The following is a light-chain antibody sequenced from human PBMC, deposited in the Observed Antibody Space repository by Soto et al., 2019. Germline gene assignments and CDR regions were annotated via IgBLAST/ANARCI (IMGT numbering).Light chain of an antibody. CDR1: QSVSRS. Sequence: EIALSQSPATVSLSPGETGTLSCRASQSVSRSLAWYQQKPGQTPRLLIYDASNRATGIPARFSGSGSGTDFTLTVSSLEPEDFAVYYCQQRSSWPLTFGGGTKVEIK. V-gene: IGKV3-11*01. CDR2: DAS. CDR3: QQRSSWPLT. J-gene: IGKJ4*01.